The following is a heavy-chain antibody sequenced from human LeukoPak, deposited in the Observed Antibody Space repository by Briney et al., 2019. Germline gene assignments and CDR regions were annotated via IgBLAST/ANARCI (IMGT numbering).Heavy chain of an antibody. J-gene: IGHJ4*02. CDR1: GFSFSAYA. CDR2: ISPSSSYI. V-gene: IGHV3-21*01. D-gene: IGHD3-22*01. CDR3: ARVVTYYSDSSGYALDY. Sequence: PWGSLRLSCAASGFSFSAYAINWVRQAPGKGLEWVSSISPSSSYIHYADSAKGRFTISRDNAKNSLYLQMNSLRAEDTAVYYCARVVTYYSDSSGYALDYWGQGALVTVSS.